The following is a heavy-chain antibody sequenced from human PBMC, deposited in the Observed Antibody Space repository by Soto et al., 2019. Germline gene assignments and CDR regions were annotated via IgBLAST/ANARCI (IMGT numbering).Heavy chain of an antibody. Sequence: PGGSLRLSCAASGFTFDDYAMHWVRQAPGKGLEWVSGISWNSGSIGYADSVKGRFTISRDNAKNSLYLQMNSLRAEDTALYYCAKIRRGDPRYGMDVWGQGTTVTVSS. J-gene: IGHJ6*02. CDR2: ISWNSGSI. CDR1: GFTFDDYA. V-gene: IGHV3-9*01. CDR3: AKIRRGDPRYGMDV.